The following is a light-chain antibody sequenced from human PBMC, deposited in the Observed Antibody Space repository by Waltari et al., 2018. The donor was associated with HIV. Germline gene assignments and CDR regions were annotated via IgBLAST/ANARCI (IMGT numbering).Light chain of an antibody. CDR1: QNFGSS. CDR2: AAS. CDR3: QQYNNWPYT. Sequence: EVVMTQSPATLSVYPGERATLSCRARQNFGSSLAWYQQKPGLAPRRLSYAASTRATGSPAKFRGSGYGTDFTLTISSLQSEDFAIYYCQQYNNWPYTFGQGTKLEFK. V-gene: IGKV3-15*01. J-gene: IGKJ2*01.